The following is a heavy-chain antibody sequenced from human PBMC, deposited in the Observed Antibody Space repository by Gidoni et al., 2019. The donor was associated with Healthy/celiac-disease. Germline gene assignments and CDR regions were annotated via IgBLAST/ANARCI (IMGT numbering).Heavy chain of an antibody. J-gene: IGHJ4*02. Sequence: TLKDSGPILVKPTQTFTLSCTFSGFSLSTSGVGVVSIRQPPGKALEWLALIYWNDDKRYSPSLKSRHTITKDTSKNQVVVTMTNMDPVDTATYYCAHRHKSGINYYNSSGYFEYYFDYWGQGTLVTVSS. CDR3: AHRHKSGINYYNSSGYFEYYFDY. V-gene: IGHV2-5*01. CDR1: GFSLSTSGVG. D-gene: IGHD3-22*01. CDR2: IYWNDDK.